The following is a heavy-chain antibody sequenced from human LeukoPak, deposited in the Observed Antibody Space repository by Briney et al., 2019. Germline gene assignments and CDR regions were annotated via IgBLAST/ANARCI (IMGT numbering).Heavy chain of an antibody. J-gene: IGHJ6*02. CDR3: ARDIWSTLCYYYYGMDV. Sequence: SVKVSCKASGGTFSSYAISWVRQAPGQGLEWMGGIIPIFGTANYAQKFQGRVTITADESTSTAYMELSSLRSEDTAVYYCARDIWSTLCYYYYGMDVWGQGTTVTVSS. CDR1: GGTFSSYA. CDR2: IIPIFGTA. D-gene: IGHD3-16*01. V-gene: IGHV1-69*13.